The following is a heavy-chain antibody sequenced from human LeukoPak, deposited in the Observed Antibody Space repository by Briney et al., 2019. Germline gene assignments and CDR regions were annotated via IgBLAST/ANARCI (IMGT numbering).Heavy chain of an antibody. V-gene: IGHV3-30-3*01. Sequence: PGGSLRLSCAASGFTFSSYAMHWVRQAPGKGLEWVAVISYDGSNKYYADSVKGRFTISRDNSKNTLYLQMNSLRAEDTAVYYCARAGVYYYDSSGYRQDAFDIWGQGTMVTVSS. CDR2: ISYDGSNK. CDR3: ARAGVYYYDSSGYRQDAFDI. J-gene: IGHJ3*02. D-gene: IGHD3-22*01. CDR1: GFTFSSYA.